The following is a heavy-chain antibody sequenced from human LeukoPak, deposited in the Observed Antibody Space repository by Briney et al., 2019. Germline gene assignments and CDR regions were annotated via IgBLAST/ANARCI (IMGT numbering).Heavy chain of an antibody. CDR1: GGSFSGYY. V-gene: IGHV4-34*01. Sequence: SETLSLTCAVYGGSFSGYYWSWIRQPPGKGLEWIGEINHSGSTNYNPSLKSRVTISVDTSKNQFSLKLSSVTAADTAVYYCARGSQVGVFDYWGQGTLVAVSS. CDR2: INHSGST. J-gene: IGHJ4*02. CDR3: ARGSQVGVFDY. D-gene: IGHD2-8*01.